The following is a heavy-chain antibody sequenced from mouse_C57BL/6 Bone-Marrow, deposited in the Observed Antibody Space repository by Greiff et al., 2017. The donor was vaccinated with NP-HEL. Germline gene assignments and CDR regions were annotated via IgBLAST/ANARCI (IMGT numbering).Heavy chain of an antibody. CDR1: GYTFTDYY. Sequence: VQLHQSGPELVKPGASVKISCKASGYTFTDYYMNWVKQSHGKSLEWIGDINPNNGGTSYNQKFKGKATLTVDKSSSTAYMELRSLTSEDSAVYYCARSYYGSSYPHYAMDYWGQGTSVTVSS. J-gene: IGHJ4*01. D-gene: IGHD1-1*01. V-gene: IGHV1-26*01. CDR2: INPNNGGT. CDR3: ARSYYGSSYPHYAMDY.